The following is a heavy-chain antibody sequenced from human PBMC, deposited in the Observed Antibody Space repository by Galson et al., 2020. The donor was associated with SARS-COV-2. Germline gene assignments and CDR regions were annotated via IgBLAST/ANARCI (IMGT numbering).Heavy chain of an antibody. CDR1: GFTFSSYS. Sequence: NSGGSLRLSCAASGFTFSSYSMNWVRQAPGKGLEWVSSISSSSSYIYYADSVKGRFTISRDNAKNSLYLQMNSLRAEDTAVYYCARSLQGYGGEYDYYGMDVWGQGTTVTVSS. CDR2: ISSSSSYI. D-gene: IGHD2-21*01. CDR3: ARSLQGYGGEYDYYGMDV. J-gene: IGHJ6*02. V-gene: IGHV3-21*01.